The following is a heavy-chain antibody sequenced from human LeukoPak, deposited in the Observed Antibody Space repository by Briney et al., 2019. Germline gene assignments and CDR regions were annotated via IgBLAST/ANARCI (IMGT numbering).Heavy chain of an antibody. J-gene: IGHJ4*02. V-gene: IGHV3-30*18. CDR3: AKDRPYYDFWSGYFEVGGSYYFDY. CDR2: ISYDGSNK. CDR1: GFTFSSYG. Sequence: PGRSLRLSCAASGFTFSSYGMHWVRQAPGKGLEWVAVISYDGSNKYYADSVKGRFTISRDNSKNTLYLQMNSLRAEDTAVYYCAKDRPYYDFWSGYFEVGGSYYFDYWGQGTLVTVSS. D-gene: IGHD3-3*01.